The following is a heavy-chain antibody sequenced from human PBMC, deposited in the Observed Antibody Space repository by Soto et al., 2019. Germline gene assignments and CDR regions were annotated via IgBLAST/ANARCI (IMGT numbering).Heavy chain of an antibody. V-gene: IGHV4-39*01. Sequence: PSETLSLTCTVTGDSISSRSYYWGWNRQPPGKGLEWIGSIYYSGSTYNNPSLRSRVSMSIDTSKDQFSLKLKSVTAADPALYFCARQRPSDVTQAYFAVWGPGSLVTVSS. J-gene: IGHJ4*02. D-gene: IGHD2-21*02. CDR3: ARQRPSDVTQAYFAV. CDR2: IYYSGST. CDR1: GDSISSRSYY.